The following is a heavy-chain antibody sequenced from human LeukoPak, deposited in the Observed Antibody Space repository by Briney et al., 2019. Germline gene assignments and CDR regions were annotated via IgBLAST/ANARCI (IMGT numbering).Heavy chain of an antibody. CDR3: ARDEAAAGPFDY. D-gene: IGHD6-13*01. Sequence: SETLSLTCTVSGGSISSYYWSWIRQPAGKGLEWIGRIYTSGSTNYNPSLKSRVTMSVDTSKNQFSLKLSSVTAADTAVYYRARDEAAAGPFDYWGQGTLVTVSS. J-gene: IGHJ4*02. CDR1: GGSISSYY. CDR2: IYTSGST. V-gene: IGHV4-4*07.